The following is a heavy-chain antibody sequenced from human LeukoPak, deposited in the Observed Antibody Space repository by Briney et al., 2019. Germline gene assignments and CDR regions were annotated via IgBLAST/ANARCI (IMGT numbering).Heavy chain of an antibody. J-gene: IGHJ4*02. CDR2: ISYDGRNK. V-gene: IGHV3-30*18. Sequence: SGGSLRLSCAASRFTLSSYGMHWVRQAPGKGLEWVAAISYDGRNKEYVDSVKGRFTISRDNSKNTVYLQMNSLRAEDTAVYNCPKDRGYSHGFDYWGQGTLVTVSS. CDR3: PKDRGYSHGFDY. CDR1: RFTLSSYG. D-gene: IGHD5-18*01.